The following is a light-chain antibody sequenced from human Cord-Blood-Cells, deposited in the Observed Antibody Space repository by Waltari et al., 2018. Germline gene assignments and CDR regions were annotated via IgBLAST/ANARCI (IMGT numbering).Light chain of an antibody. V-gene: IGLV1-40*01. J-gene: IGLJ2*01. Sequence: QSVLTQPPSVSGAPGQRVTISFTGSSSNIGAGYDVHWYQQLPGTAPKRLIYGNSGRPAWVPDRFSGSKSGTSASLAITGLQAEYEADYYCQSYDSSLSGSVFGGGTKLTVL. CDR3: QSYDSSLSGSV. CDR1: SSNIGAGYD. CDR2: GNS.